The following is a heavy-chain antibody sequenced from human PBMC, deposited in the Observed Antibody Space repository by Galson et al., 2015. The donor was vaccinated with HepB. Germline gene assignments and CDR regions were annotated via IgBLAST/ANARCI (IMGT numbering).Heavy chain of an antibody. Sequence: VKVSCKASGGTFSSYTISWVRQAPGQGLEWMGRIIPILGIANYAQKFQGRVTITADKSTSTAYMELSSLRSEDTAVYYCASLIGHESSGWYFPSFAAFDIWGQGTMVTVSS. CDR2: IIPILGIA. CDR1: GGTFSSYT. CDR3: ASLIGHESSGWYFPSFAAFDI. J-gene: IGHJ3*02. D-gene: IGHD6-19*01. V-gene: IGHV1-69*02.